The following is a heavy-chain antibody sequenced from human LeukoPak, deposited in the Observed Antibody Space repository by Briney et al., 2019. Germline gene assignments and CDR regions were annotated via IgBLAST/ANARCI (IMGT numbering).Heavy chain of an antibody. CDR3: ARGRNEIVVVITTLGAFDI. J-gene: IGHJ3*02. CDR1: GGSFSDYW. V-gene: IGHV4-34*01. Sequence: SETLSLTCAVYGGSFSDYWWTWIRQSPGKGLEWIGEVNHSGRTNYNPSLKSRVSISVDRSKKQFSLKLSSVTAADTAVYYCARGRNEIVVVITTLGAFDIWGQGTMVTVSS. CDR2: VNHSGRT. D-gene: IGHD3-22*01.